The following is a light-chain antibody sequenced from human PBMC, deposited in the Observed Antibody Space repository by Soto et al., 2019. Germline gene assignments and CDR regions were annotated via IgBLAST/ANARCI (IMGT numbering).Light chain of an antibody. CDR3: CSYAGASTDV. CDR2: EAT. V-gene: IGLV2-23*01. J-gene: IGLJ1*01. Sequence: QSALTQPASVSGSPGQSITISCTGTSSDVGSYDLVSWYQQHPGKAPKLMIYEATKRPSGVSVRFSGSKPGNTASLTISGLQAEDEADYYCCSYAGASTDVFGIGTKLTVL. CDR1: SSDVGSYDL.